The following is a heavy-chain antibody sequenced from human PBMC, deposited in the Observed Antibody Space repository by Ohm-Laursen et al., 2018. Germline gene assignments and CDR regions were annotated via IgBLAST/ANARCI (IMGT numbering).Heavy chain of an antibody. J-gene: IGHJ4*02. CDR2: ISDSGST. D-gene: IGHD3-22*01. Sequence: GTLSLTCTVSGGSVSSGTYYWSWLRQPPGKGLEWIGYISDSGSTNYNPSLNSRGTISADTSKNQFSLKLSSVTAADTAVYYCARAAMYYYDSSGNFFTYWGQGTLVTVSS. CDR1: GGSVSSGTYY. V-gene: IGHV4-61*01. CDR3: ARAAMYYYDSSGNFFTY.